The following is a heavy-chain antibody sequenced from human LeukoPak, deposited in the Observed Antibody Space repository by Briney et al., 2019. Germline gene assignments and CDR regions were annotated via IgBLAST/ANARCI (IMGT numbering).Heavy chain of an antibody. J-gene: IGHJ6*04. CDR2: ISSSGSAV. CDR3: ARALDSALDV. V-gene: IGHV3-48*01. CDR1: GFSFSSYN. D-gene: IGHD3/OR15-3a*01. Sequence: GGSLRLSCVGSGFSFSSYNMNWVRQAPGKGLEWVSYISSSGSAVYYADSVRGRFTISRDNARNSLYLQMAGLTAEDTAVYYCARALDSALDVWGNGTTVTVSS.